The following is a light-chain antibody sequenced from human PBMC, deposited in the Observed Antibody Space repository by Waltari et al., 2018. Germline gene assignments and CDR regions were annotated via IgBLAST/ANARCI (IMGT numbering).Light chain of an antibody. Sequence: QSILDSSKWGNHLAWYQQRRGQSPRLIMHWASTRESGVPDRFRGSGSGTDFTLTISSLQSEDVAVYYCQQYYTSPPTFGQGTRLDIK. J-gene: IGKJ5*01. CDR3: QQYYTSPPT. CDR2: WAS. V-gene: IGKV4-1*01. CDR1: QSILDSSKWGNH.